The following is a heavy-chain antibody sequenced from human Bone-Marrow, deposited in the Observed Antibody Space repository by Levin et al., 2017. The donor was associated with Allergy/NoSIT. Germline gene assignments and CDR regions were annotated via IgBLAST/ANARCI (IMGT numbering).Heavy chain of an antibody. J-gene: IGHJ5*02. D-gene: IGHD2-15*01. CDR1: GGSFSGYY. CDR3: ARGHDIVVVVAATTNWFDP. CDR2: INHSGST. Sequence: PSETLSLTCAVYGGSFSGYYWSWIRQPPGKGLEWIGEINHSGSTNYNPSLKSRVTISVDTSKNQFSLKLSSVTAADTAVYYCARGHDIVVVVAATTNWFDPWGQGTLVTVSS. V-gene: IGHV4-34*01.